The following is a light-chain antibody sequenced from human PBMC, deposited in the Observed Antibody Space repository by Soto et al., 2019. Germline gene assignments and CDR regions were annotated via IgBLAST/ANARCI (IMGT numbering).Light chain of an antibody. J-gene: IGKJ5*01. Sequence: EVVLTQSPDTLSSSPGERVTLSCRASQTVINNYLAWYQQKPDQAPRLLIYDASTRATAIPDRFSGSESGTDFTLPISRLEPEDFALYYCHQYGGSPPFTFGQGKRLDIK. CDR2: DAS. CDR1: QTVINNY. V-gene: IGKV3-20*01. CDR3: HQYGGSPPFT.